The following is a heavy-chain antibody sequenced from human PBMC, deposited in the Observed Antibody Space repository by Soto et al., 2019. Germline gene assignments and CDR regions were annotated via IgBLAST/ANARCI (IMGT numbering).Heavy chain of an antibody. V-gene: IGHV1-69*18. CDR3: ARSGVGSRR. CDR2: LAPISGSP. D-gene: IGHD1-26*01. Sequence: VQMVQSGAEVKEPGSSVKVSCTNSGDTFSHYVMSWVRQAPGQGLEWMGSLAPISGSPNYAERFEGRLTISADAGTSTMYMELRSLKYDDPAVYYCARSGVGSRRWGQGTMVTVSS. CDR1: GDTFSHYV. J-gene: IGHJ3*01.